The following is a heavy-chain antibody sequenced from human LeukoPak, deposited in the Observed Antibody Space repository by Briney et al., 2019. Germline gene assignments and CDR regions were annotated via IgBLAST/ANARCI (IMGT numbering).Heavy chain of an antibody. V-gene: IGHV3-21*01. Sequence: PGGSLRLSCAASGFTFSSYSMNWVRQAPGKGLEWVSSISSSSSYIYYADSVKGRFTISRDNAKNSLYLQMNSLRAEDTAVYYCAGISRGYSGYPIGIFDYWGQGTLVTVSS. CDR3: AGISRGYSGYPIGIFDY. CDR2: ISSSSSYI. D-gene: IGHD5-12*01. J-gene: IGHJ4*02. CDR1: GFTFSSYS.